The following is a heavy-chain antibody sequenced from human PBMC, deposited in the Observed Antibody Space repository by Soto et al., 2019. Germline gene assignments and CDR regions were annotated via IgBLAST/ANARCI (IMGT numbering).Heavy chain of an antibody. CDR1: GFTFSSYA. Sequence: PGGSLRLSCAASGFTFSSYAMSWVRQAPGKGLEWVSAISGSGGSTYYADSVKGRFTISRDNSKNTLYLQMNSLRAEDTAVYYCAKDKYFIVGATSAFGAFDIWGQGTMVTVSS. CDR3: AKDKYFIVGATSAFGAFDI. J-gene: IGHJ3*02. D-gene: IGHD1-26*01. V-gene: IGHV3-23*01. CDR2: ISGSGGST.